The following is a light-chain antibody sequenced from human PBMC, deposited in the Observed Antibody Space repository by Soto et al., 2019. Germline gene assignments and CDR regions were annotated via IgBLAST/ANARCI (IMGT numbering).Light chain of an antibody. V-gene: IGKV1-39*01. Sequence: DIQMTQSPSSLSASVGDTVTITCRASQNIRNFLNWYQQKPGKAPKLLIFAASNLKSGVPSRFTASGSGTDFTLIISSLQPEDLATYYCQQSYSYIRAFGQGTTVKI. J-gene: IGKJ1*01. CDR3: QQSYSYIRA. CDR2: AAS. CDR1: QNIRNF.